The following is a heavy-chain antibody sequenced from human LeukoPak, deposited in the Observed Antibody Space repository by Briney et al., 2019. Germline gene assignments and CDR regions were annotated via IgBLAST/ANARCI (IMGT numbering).Heavy chain of an antibody. CDR2: IYTSGST. CDR3: ARSRLFGSYYSLDY. J-gene: IGHJ4*02. CDR1: GGSLSSYY. V-gene: IGHV4-4*07. Sequence: SETLSLTCTVSGGSLSSYYWSWIRQPAGKGLEWIGRIYTSGSTNYNPSLKSRVTMSVDTSKNQFSLKLSSVTAADTAVYYCARSRLFGSYYSLDYWGQGTLVTVSS. D-gene: IGHD1-26*01.